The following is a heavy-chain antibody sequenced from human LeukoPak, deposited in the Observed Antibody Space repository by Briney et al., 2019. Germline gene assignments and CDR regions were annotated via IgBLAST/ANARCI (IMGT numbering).Heavy chain of an antibody. CDR2: INPNSGGT. Sequence: ASVKVSCKASGYTFTGYYMHWVRQAPGQGLEWMGWINPNSGGTNYAQKFQGRVTMTMDTSISTAYMGLSRLRSDDTAVYYCARYIYYYDSSGYYSLDYWGQGTLVTVSS. V-gene: IGHV1-2*02. CDR3: ARYIYYYDSSGYYSLDY. CDR1: GYTFTGYY. J-gene: IGHJ4*02. D-gene: IGHD3-22*01.